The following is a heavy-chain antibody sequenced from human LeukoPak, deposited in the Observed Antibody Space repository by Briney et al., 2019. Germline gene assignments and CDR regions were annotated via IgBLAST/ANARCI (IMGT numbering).Heavy chain of an antibody. J-gene: IGHJ4*02. Sequence: GGSLRLSCAASGFTFSSYSMSWVRQAPGKGLEWVSSISSRSTYIYYADSVKGRFTISRDNAKNSLYLQVNSLRAEDTAVYYCVREYLELGTPQYYFDYWSQGTLVTVSS. D-gene: IGHD7-27*01. CDR3: VREYLELGTPQYYFDY. V-gene: IGHV3-21*01. CDR1: GFTFSSYS. CDR2: ISSRSTYI.